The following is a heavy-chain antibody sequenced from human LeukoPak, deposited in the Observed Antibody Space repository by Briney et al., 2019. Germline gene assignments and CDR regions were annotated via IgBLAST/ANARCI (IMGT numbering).Heavy chain of an antibody. D-gene: IGHD5-24*01. CDR2: ISGSGGST. CDR1: GFTFSSYA. V-gene: IGHV3-23*01. Sequence: GGSLRLSCAASGFTFSSYAMSWVRQAPGEGPEWVSAISGSGGSTYYADSVKGRFTISRDNSKNTLYLQMNSLRAEDTAVYYCAKGTYVEMATNYYFDYWGQGTLVTVSS. J-gene: IGHJ4*02. CDR3: AKGTYVEMATNYYFDY.